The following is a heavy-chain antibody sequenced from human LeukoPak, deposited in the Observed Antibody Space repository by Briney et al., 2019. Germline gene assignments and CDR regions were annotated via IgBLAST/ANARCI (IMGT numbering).Heavy chain of an antibody. CDR3: ARDSNSRIAAAGAIDY. CDR2: VYGSGYT. CDR1: GASISGWY. J-gene: IGHJ4*02. V-gene: IGHV4-59*01. Sequence: SETLSLTCTVSGASISGWYWSWIRQPPGKGLEWIGYVYGSGYTNYNPSLKSRVTMSIDTSKNHFSLKLTSVTAADTATYYCARDSNSRIAAAGAIDYWGQGTLVTVSS. D-gene: IGHD6-13*01.